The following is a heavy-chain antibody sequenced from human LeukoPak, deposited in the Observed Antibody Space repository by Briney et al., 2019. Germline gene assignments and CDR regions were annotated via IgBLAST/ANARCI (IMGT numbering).Heavy chain of an antibody. CDR2: INPSGGTT. Sequence: ASVKVSCKASGYTFTSYYMHWVRQAPGQGLEWMGIINPSGGTTSYAQKFQARVTMTRDMSTSTVYMELSSLRSDDTAVYYCARGRSGEEGAYWGQGTLVTLSS. CDR1: GYTFTSYY. J-gene: IGHJ4*02. D-gene: IGHD3-16*01. CDR3: ARGRSGEEGAY. V-gene: IGHV1-46*01.